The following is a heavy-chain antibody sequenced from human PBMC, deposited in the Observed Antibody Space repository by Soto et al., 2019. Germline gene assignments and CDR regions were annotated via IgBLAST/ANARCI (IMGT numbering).Heavy chain of an antibody. V-gene: IGHV3-30*18. J-gene: IGHJ4*02. D-gene: IGHD1-26*01. Sequence: GGSLRLSCAASGFTFSSYGMHWVRQAPGKGLEWVAVISYDGSNKYYADSVKGRFTISRDNSKNTLYLQMNSLRAEDTAVYYCAKDSELLSGSYWGCFDYWGQGTLVTVSS. CDR1: GFTFSSYG. CDR3: AKDSELLSGSYWGCFDY. CDR2: ISYDGSNK.